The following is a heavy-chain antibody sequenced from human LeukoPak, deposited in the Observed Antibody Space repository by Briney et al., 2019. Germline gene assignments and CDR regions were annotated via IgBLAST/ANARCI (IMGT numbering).Heavy chain of an antibody. CDR1: GGSISSYY. Sequence: SETLSLTCTVSGGSISSYYWSWIRQPPGKGLEWIGYIYYSGSTNYNPSLKSRVTISVDTSKNQFSLKLSSVTAADTAVYYCCGSGWFAGPFGYWGQGALVTVSS. D-gene: IGHD6-19*01. J-gene: IGHJ4*02. V-gene: IGHV4-59*01. CDR3: CGSGWFAGPFGY. CDR2: IYYSGST.